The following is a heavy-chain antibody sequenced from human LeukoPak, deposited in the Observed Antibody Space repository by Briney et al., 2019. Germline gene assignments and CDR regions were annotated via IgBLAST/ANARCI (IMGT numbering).Heavy chain of an antibody. D-gene: IGHD4-17*01. V-gene: IGHV3-64*01. CDR2: ISPDGAST. CDR1: GFTFSNHP. Sequence: GGSLRLSCAASGFTFSNHPMHWVRQAPGKGLESVSVISPDGASTHYANSVKGRFTTSRDNSKNTLHLQMGSLRVEDMAVYYCARESIGDYDYWGQGTLVTVSS. J-gene: IGHJ4*02. CDR3: ARESIGDYDY.